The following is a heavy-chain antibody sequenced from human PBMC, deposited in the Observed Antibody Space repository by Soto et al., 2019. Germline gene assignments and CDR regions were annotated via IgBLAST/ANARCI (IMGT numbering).Heavy chain of an antibody. CDR2: INPSGDSR. Sequence: ASVKVSCKASGFSFSDYFMHWVRQAPGQGLEWMGIINPSGDSRNYAQKFQGRVTITRDTSTSTVYMELSSLRYEDTAAYYCARSQDYYDSSGYYASYGMDVWGQGTTVTVSS. V-gene: IGHV1-46*01. J-gene: IGHJ6*02. D-gene: IGHD3-22*01. CDR1: GFSFSDYF. CDR3: ARSQDYYDSSGYYASYGMDV.